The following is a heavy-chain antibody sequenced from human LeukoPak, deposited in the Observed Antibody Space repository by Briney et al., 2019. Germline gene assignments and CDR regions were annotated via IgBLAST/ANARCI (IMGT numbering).Heavy chain of an antibody. V-gene: IGHV3-21*01. J-gene: IGHJ6*03. Sequence: GGSLRLSCAASGFTFSSYSMNWVRQAPGKGLEWVSSISSSSSYIYYADSVKGRFTISRDNAKNSLYLQMNSLRAEDTAVYYCARDGSFRNTKLSRHYYYYMDVWGKGTTVTVSS. CDR2: ISSSSSYI. D-gene: IGHD3-10*01. CDR3: ARDGSFRNTKLSRHYYYYMDV. CDR1: GFTFSSYS.